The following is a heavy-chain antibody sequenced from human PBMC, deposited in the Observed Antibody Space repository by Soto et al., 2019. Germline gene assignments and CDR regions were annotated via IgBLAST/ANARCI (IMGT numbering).Heavy chain of an antibody. D-gene: IGHD2-15*01. CDR1: GGSISSGAYY. J-gene: IGHJ3*02. CDR3: ARDHGGNWDAFDI. Sequence: SETLSLTCTVSGGSISSGAYYWSWIRQHPGKGLEWIGYIYYSGSTYYNPSLKSRVTISVDTSKNQFSLKLSSVTAADTAVYYCARDHGGNWDAFDIWGQGTMVTVSS. CDR2: IYYSGST. V-gene: IGHV4-31*03.